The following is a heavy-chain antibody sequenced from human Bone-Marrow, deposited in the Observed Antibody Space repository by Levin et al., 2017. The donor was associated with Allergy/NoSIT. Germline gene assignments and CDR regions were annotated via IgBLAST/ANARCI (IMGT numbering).Heavy chain of an antibody. J-gene: IGHJ4*02. CDR3: AREDGYVFDY. V-gene: IGHV4-31*03. CDR1: GGSISTGGFH. Sequence: SSETLSLTCSLSGGSISTGGFHWSWVRQRPGKGLEWIGYIYYSGNTYYNPSLQSRLSISIETSKNQFSLRLTSVTAADTDVYYCAREDGYVFDYWGQGTLVTVSS. D-gene: IGHD5-24*01. CDR2: IYYSGNT.